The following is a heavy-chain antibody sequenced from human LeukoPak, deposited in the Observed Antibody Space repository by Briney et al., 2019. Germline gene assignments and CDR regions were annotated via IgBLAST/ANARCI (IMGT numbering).Heavy chain of an antibody. V-gene: IGHV4-59*08. D-gene: IGHD3-3*01. J-gene: IGHJ6*03. CDR1: GGSISSYY. CDR3: ARHVRYYDFWSDQKVDYYYIDV. Sequence: SSETLSLTCTVSGGSISSYYWSWIRQPPGKGLVWIGYIYYSGSTNDNPSLKSRVTISVDTSKNQFSLKLSSVTAADTAVYYCARHVRYYDFWSDQKVDYYYIDVWGKGSTVTVSS. CDR2: IYYSGST.